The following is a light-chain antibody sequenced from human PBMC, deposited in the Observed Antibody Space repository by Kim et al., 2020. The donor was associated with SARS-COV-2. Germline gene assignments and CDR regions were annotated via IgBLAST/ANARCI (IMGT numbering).Light chain of an antibody. CDR2: QDS. V-gene: IGLV3-1*01. Sequence: VSVSPGQTASITCSGDKLGDKYACWYQQKPGQSPVLVIYQDSKRPSGIPERFSGSNSGNTATLTISGTQAMDEADYYCQAWNSSVVFGGGTQLTVL. CDR3: QAWNSSVV. J-gene: IGLJ2*01. CDR1: KLGDKY.